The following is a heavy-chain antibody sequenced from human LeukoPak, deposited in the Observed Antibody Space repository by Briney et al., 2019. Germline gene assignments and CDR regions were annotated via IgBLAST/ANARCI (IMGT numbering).Heavy chain of an antibody. CDR2: ISSNGGST. D-gene: IGHD5-12*01. V-gene: IGHV3-64D*06. Sequence: GGSLRLSCSASGFTFSSHAMHWVRQAPGKGLEYVSAISSNGGSTYYADSVKGRFTISRDNSKNTLYLQMSSLRAEDTAVYYCVKRLRGYSGYDSTYFDYWGQGTLVTVSS. J-gene: IGHJ4*02. CDR3: VKRLRGYSGYDSTYFDY. CDR1: GFTFSSHA.